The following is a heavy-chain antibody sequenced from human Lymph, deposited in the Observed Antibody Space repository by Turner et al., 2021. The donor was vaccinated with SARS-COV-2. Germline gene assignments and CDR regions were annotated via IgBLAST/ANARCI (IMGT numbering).Heavy chain of an antibody. CDR2: ISYDGSNK. V-gene: IGHV3-30-3*01. CDR3: ARDSSGSGTLDY. Sequence: VQLVESGGGVVQPGRSLSLSCAASGFTFNNYPMHWVRQAPGKGLEWVAVISYDGSNKYYADSVKGRFTISRDNSKNTLYLQMNSLRAEDTAVYYCARDSSGSGTLDYWGQGTLVTVSS. CDR1: GFTFNNYP. D-gene: IGHD3-10*01. J-gene: IGHJ4*02.